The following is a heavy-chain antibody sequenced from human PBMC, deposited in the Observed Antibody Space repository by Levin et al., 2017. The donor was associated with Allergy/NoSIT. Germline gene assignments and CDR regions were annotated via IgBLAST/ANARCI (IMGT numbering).Heavy chain of an antibody. V-gene: IGHV1-8*01. J-gene: IGHJ4*02. CDR2: MNPNSGNT. CDR1: GYTFTSYD. CDR3: ARVGVVVTGGGNYFDY. Sequence: ASVKVSCKASGYTFTSYDINWVRQATGQGLEWMGWMNPNSGNTGYAQKFQGRVTMTRNTSISTAYMELSSLRSEDTAVYYCARVGVVVTGGGNYFDYWGQGTLVTVSS. D-gene: IGHD2-21*02.